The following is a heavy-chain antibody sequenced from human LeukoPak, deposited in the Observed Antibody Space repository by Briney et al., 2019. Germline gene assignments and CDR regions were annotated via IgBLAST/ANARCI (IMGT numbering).Heavy chain of an antibody. V-gene: IGHV1-18*01. J-gene: IGHJ5*02. CDR3: ARAGARYCSSTSCSS. CDR1: GYTFTSYG. D-gene: IGHD2-2*01. CDR2: ISAYNGNT. Sequence: ASVKVSCKASGYTFTSYGISWVRQAPGQGLEWMGWISAYNGNTNYARKLQGRVTMTTDTSTSTAYMELRSLRSDDTAVYYCARAGARYCSSTSCSSWGQGTLVTVSS.